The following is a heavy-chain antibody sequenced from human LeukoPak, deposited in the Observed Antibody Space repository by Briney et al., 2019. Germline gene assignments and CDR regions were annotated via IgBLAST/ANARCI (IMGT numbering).Heavy chain of an antibody. J-gene: IGHJ4*02. D-gene: IGHD4-17*01. CDR2: IYYSGST. Sequence: KTSETLSLTCTVSGGSISSYYWSWIRQPPGKGLEWIGDIYYSGSTNYNPSLKSRVTISVDTSKNQFSLKLSSVTAADTAVYYCARVGDYGDYVGTLLDYWGQGTLVTVSS. CDR3: ARVGDYGDYVGTLLDY. V-gene: IGHV4-59*01. CDR1: GGSISSYY.